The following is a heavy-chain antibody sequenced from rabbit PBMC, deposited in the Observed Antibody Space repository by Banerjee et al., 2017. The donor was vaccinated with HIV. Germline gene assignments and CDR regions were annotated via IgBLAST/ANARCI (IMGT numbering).Heavy chain of an antibody. D-gene: IGHD1-1*01. CDR2: ISTGDGRT. J-gene: IGHJ6*01. Sequence: QEQLVESGGGLVQHGGSLKLSCKASAFDFSSGGVSWVRQAPGKGLEWIGCISTGDGRTYYASWAKGRFTLSKTSSTTVTLRMTRLTAADAAAYFCAKGDNSGYGYFTFWGPGTLVTVS. CDR3: AKGDNSGYGYFTF. V-gene: IGHV1S45*01. CDR1: AFDFSSGGV.